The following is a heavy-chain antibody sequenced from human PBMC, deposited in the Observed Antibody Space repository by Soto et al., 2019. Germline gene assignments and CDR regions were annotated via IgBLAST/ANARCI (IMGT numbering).Heavy chain of an antibody. V-gene: IGHV4-34*01. CDR1: GGSFSGYY. Sequence: QVQLQQWGAGLLKPSETLSLTCAVYGGSFSGYYWTWIRQPPGTGLEWIGEINHSGSTNYNPSLKSQVTISVDTSKNQSSLKLTSVTAADTAVYYCARDKITGLFDYWGQGTLVTVSS. CDR3: ARDKITGLFDY. CDR2: INHSGST. D-gene: IGHD2-8*02. J-gene: IGHJ4*02.